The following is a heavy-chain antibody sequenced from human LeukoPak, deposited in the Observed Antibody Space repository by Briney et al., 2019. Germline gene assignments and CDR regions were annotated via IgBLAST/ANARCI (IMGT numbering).Heavy chain of an antibody. CDR2: INHSGRT. CDR1: GGSFSDYF. D-gene: IGHD2-2*01. Sequence: PSETLSLTCAVYGGSFSDYFWGWIRQPPGKGLEWIGEINHSGRTYYNPSLKSRVTISVDTSKNQFSLNLSSVTAADTAVYYCARDVVVVPAAIHYGMDVWGQGTAVTVSS. V-gene: IGHV4-34*01. CDR3: ARDVVVVPAAIHYGMDV. J-gene: IGHJ6*02.